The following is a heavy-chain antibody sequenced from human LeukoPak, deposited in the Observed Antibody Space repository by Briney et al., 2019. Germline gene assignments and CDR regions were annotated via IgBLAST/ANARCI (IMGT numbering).Heavy chain of an antibody. CDR3: ATYTMETSLGYSSGWNYFDF. Sequence: GGSLRLSCAASGFTFSSYAMNWVRQAPGKGLEWVSSISSTSGNIWYSDSVKGRFTISRDNAKSSLYLQMNSLRAEDTAVYYCATYTMETSLGYSSGWNYFDFWGQGTLVTVSS. D-gene: IGHD6-19*01. CDR1: GFTFSSYA. J-gene: IGHJ4*02. V-gene: IGHV3-21*01. CDR2: ISSTSGNI.